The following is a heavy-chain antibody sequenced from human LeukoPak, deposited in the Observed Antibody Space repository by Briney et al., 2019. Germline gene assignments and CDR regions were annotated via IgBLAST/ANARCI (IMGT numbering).Heavy chain of an antibody. CDR2: ISAYNGNT. D-gene: IGHD5-12*01. J-gene: IGHJ4*02. V-gene: IGHV1-18*01. Sequence: ASVKVSCKASGYTFTSYGISWVRQAPGQGLEWMGWISAYNGNTNYAQKLQGRVTMTTDTSTSTAYMEPRSLRSDDTAVYYCARGEYSGYDSNTYYFDYWGQGTLVTVSS. CDR3: ARGEYSGYDSNTYYFDY. CDR1: GYTFTSYG.